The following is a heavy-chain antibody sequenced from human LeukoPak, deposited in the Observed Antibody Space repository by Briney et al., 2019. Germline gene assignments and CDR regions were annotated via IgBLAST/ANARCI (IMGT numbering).Heavy chain of an antibody. CDR2: IYYSGST. Sequence: SETLSLTCTVSGGSISSYYWSWIRQPPGKGLEWIGYIYYSGSTNYNPSLKSRVTISVDTSKNQFSLKLSSVTAADTAVYYCASWGEQWLVRDFDYWGQGTLVTVSS. D-gene: IGHD6-19*01. CDR1: GGSISSYY. J-gene: IGHJ4*02. CDR3: ASWGEQWLVRDFDY. V-gene: IGHV4-59*08.